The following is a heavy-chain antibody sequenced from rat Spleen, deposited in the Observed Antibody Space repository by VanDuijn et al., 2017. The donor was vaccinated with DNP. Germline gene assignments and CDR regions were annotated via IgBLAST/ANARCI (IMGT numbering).Heavy chain of an antibody. Sequence: EVQLVESGGGLVHPGRSLKLSCAASGFTFSDYAMAWVRQAPTKGLEWVAYISYDGGSTYYGDSVKGRFTISRDNAKSTLYLQMNSLRSEDMATYYCARHAGSGGSFDYWGQGVMVTVSS. CDR3: ARHAGSGGSFDY. V-gene: IGHV5-17*01. CDR2: ISYDGGST. CDR1: GFTFSDYA. D-gene: IGHD5-1*01. J-gene: IGHJ2*01.